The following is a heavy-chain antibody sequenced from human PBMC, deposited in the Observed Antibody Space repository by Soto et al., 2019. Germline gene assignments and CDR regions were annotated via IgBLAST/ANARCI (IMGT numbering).Heavy chain of an antibody. CDR2: IYWDEDK. Sequence: QITLKESGPTLVKPTQTLTLTCTFSGFSLSTSGVGVGWIRQPPGKALEWLGFIYWDEDKRYSPSLKSRLTITKDTSKSQVVLTMTNMVPVDTATYYCAHVFTSLAPFDSWGQGTLVTVSA. J-gene: IGHJ4*02. CDR3: AHVFTSLAPFDS. CDR1: GFSLSTSGVG. D-gene: IGHD3-10*02. V-gene: IGHV2-5*02.